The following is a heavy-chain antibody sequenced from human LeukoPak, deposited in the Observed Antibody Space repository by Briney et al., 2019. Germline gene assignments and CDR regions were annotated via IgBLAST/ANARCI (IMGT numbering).Heavy chain of an antibody. CDR1: GFTFSSYA. CDR2: ISGSGGST. J-gene: IGHJ6*03. CDR3: ANVPAASLHYYYMDV. Sequence: GGSLRLSCAASGFTFSSYAMSWVRQAPGKGLEWVSAISGSGGSTYYADSVKGRFTISRDNSKNTLYLQMNSLRAEDTAVYYCANVPAASLHYYYMDVWGKGTTVTVSS. V-gene: IGHV3-23*01. D-gene: IGHD2-2*01.